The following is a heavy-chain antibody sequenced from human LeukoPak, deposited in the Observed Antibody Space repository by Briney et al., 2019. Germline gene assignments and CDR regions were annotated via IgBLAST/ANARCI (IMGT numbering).Heavy chain of an antibody. CDR3: AKDRLGGGALGGYFQH. J-gene: IGHJ1*01. V-gene: IGHV3-23*01. Sequence: PGGSLRLSCAASGFTFSQFAVHWIRQAPGKGLEWVSAISGSGGSTYYADSVKGRFTISRDNSKNTLYLQMNSLRAEDTAVYYCAKDRLGGGALGGYFQHWGQGTLVTVSS. CDR2: ISGSGGST. D-gene: IGHD2-21*01. CDR1: GFTFSQFA.